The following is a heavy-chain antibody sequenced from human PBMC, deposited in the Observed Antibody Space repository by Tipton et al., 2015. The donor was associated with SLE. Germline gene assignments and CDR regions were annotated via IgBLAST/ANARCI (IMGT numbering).Heavy chain of an antibody. J-gene: IGHJ4*02. CDR1: GFTFSSSG. D-gene: IGHD3-10*01. Sequence: SLRLSCAASGFTFSSSGMHWVRQAPGKGLEWVALIQYDGSNKYYADSVKGRFTASRDNSKNTLYLQMDSLGPEDTAVYYCAKDLTTSGSGGPYWGQGTLVIVSS. CDR3: AKDLTTSGSGGPY. V-gene: IGHV3-30*02. CDR2: IQYDGSNK.